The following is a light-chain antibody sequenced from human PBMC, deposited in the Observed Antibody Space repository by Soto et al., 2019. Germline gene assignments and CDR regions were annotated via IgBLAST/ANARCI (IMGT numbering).Light chain of an antibody. CDR1: QGISSR. V-gene: IGKV1-12*01. CDR3: QQSNSFPLT. Sequence: DIQMTQSPSSVSASVGDRVTITCRASQGISSRLAWYQQKPGKAPNLLIYAASSLQSGVPSRFSGSGSETDFTLTIGNLQPEDFATYYCQQSNSFPLTFGGGTKVEIK. CDR2: AAS. J-gene: IGKJ4*01.